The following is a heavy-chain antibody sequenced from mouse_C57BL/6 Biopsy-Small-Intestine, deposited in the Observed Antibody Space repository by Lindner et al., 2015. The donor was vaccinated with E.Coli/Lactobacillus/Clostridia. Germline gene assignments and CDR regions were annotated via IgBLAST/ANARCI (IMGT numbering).Heavy chain of an antibody. V-gene: IGHV1-14*01. CDR3: ARGRTARATLSY. D-gene: IGHD3-1*01. CDR2: FNPFNDGT. J-gene: IGHJ2*01. CDR1: GYTFTSFV. Sequence: VQLQESGPELVKPGASVKMSCKASGYTFTSFVMHWVKQKPGQGLEWIGYFNPFNDGTKYNERFKGKATLTSDKSSSTAYMELSSLTSEDSAVYYCARGRTARATLSYWGQGTTLTVSS.